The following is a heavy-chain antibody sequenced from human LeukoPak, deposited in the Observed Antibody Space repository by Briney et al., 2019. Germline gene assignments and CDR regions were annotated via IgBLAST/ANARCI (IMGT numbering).Heavy chain of an antibody. CDR1: VDSFRSSGYY. V-gene: IGHV4-31*03. CDR3: ARSRGPASFDY. Sequence: SETLSLTCTVSVDSFRSSGYYWIWIRQHPGKGLEWIGYIYYSGSTYYNPSLKSRVTISVDTSKNHFSLKLSSVTAADTAVYFCARSRGPASFDYWGQGTLVTVSS. J-gene: IGHJ4*02. CDR2: IYYSGST.